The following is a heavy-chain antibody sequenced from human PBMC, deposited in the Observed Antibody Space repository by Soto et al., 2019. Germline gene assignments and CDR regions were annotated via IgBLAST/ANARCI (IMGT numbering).Heavy chain of an antibody. CDR1: GGSISSYY. J-gene: IGHJ5*02. V-gene: IGHV4-59*08. Sequence: SETLSLTCTVSGGSISSYYWSWIRQPPGEGLEWIGYIYYSGSTNYNPSLKSRVTISVDTSKNQFSLKLSSVTAADTAVYYCAKSTKYRDTLDPWGQGTLITVSS. CDR2: IYYSGST. CDR3: AKSTKYRDTLDP. D-gene: IGHD4-17*01.